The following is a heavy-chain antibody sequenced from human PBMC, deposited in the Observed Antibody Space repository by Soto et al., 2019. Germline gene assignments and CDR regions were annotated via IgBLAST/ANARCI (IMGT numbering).Heavy chain of an antibody. J-gene: IGHJ4*02. CDR2: IYCDDDK. D-gene: IGHD7-27*01. V-gene: IGHV2-5*02. CDR1: GFSLSTSGVG. CDR3: AHRPPNWGSYYFDY. Sequence: QITLKESGPTLVKPTQTLTLTCTFSGFSLSTSGVGVGWIRQPPGKALEWLALIYCDDDKRYSPSLKSRLTTTKDSSKNQVVLTMTNMDPVDTATYYCAHRPPNWGSYYFDYWGQGTLVTVSS.